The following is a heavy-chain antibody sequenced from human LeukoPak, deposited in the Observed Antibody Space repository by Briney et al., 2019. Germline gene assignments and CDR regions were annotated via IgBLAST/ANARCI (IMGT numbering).Heavy chain of an antibody. Sequence: GGSLRLSCAASGFTFSSYSMNWVRQAPGKGLEWVSSISSSSSYIYYADSVKGRFTISRDNAKNSLYLQMNSLRAEDTAVYYCARFFLGYCSSTSCYDYGMDVWGQGTTVTVSS. D-gene: IGHD2-2*01. CDR3: ARFFLGYCSSTSCYDYGMDV. J-gene: IGHJ6*02. CDR1: GFTFSSYS. V-gene: IGHV3-21*01. CDR2: ISSSSSYI.